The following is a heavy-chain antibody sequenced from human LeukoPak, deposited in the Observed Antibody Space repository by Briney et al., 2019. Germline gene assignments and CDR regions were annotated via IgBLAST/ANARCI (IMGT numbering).Heavy chain of an antibody. Sequence: SETLSLTCTVSGGSISSYYWSWIRQPAGKGLEWIGRIYTSGSTNYNPSLKSRVTISIDTSKNQFSLKLSSVTAADTALYYCARDGRFPPEVLPRYFDYWGQGTLVTVSS. CDR3: ARDGRFPPEVLPRYFDY. CDR2: IYTSGST. J-gene: IGHJ4*02. CDR1: GGSISSYY. V-gene: IGHV4-4*07. D-gene: IGHD1-26*01.